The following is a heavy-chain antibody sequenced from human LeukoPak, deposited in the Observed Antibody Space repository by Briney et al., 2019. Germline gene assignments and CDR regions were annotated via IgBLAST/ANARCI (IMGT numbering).Heavy chain of an antibody. J-gene: IGHJ4*02. V-gene: IGHV1-3*04. CDR1: GYTFTRNA. CDR2: IYTLNGDT. Sequence: ASVKVSCKTSGYTFTRNAVHWVRQAPGQRLEWMGYIYTLNGDTEYSQKFQGRVTLTRDTSASTVYVELSSLTSEDTAVYYCGRGGSSGVDYWGQGTLVTVSS. CDR3: GRGGSSGVDY. D-gene: IGHD2-15*01.